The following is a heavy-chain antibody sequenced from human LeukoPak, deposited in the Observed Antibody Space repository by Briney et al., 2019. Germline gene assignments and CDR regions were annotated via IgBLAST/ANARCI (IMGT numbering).Heavy chain of an antibody. V-gene: IGHV1-2*02. J-gene: IGHJ4*02. CDR3: AGGRTDIVVVPATLRNYYFDY. Sequence: ASVKVSCKASGYTFTGYYMHWVRQAPGQGPEWMGWINPNSGGTNYAQKLQGRVTMTRDTSISTAYMELSSLRSEDTAVYYCAGGRTDIVVVPATLRNYYFDYWGQGTLVTVSS. CDR2: INPNSGGT. CDR1: GYTFTGYY. D-gene: IGHD2-2*01.